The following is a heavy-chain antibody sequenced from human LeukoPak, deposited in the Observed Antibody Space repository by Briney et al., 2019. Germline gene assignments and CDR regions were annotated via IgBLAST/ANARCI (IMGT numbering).Heavy chain of an antibody. V-gene: IGHV4-30-4*01. CDR2: IYYSGST. Sequence: NPSETLSLTCTVSGGSISSGDYYWSWIRQPPGKGLEWIGCIYYSGSTYYNPSLKSRVTISVDTSKNQFSLKLSSVTAADTAVYYCAIRGVWWFYFDYWGQGTLVTVSS. CDR3: AIRGVWWFYFDY. CDR1: GGSISSGDYY. J-gene: IGHJ4*02. D-gene: IGHD2-15*01.